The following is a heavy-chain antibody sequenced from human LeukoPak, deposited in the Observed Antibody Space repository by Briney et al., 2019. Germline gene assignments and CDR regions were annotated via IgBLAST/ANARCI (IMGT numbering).Heavy chain of an antibody. CDR3: ARRRLVATIFDAFDI. CDR1: GYSFTSYW. V-gene: IGHV5-51*01. Sequence: GESLKISCKGSGYSFTSYWIGWVRQMPGKGLEWMGIIYPGDSDTRYSPSFQGQVTISADKFISTAYLQWSSLKASDTAMYYCARRRLVATIFDAFDIWGQGTMVTVSS. J-gene: IGHJ3*02. D-gene: IGHD5-12*01. CDR2: IYPGDSDT.